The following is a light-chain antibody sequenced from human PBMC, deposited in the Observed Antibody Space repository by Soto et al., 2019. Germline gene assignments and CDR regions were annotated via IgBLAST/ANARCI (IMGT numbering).Light chain of an antibody. J-gene: IGKJ1*01. CDR1: QSVSSN. Sequence: EVVVTQSPATLSLSPVPRATLSCRASQSVSSNLAWYQQKPGQAPRLLIYAASTRATGIPARFSGSGSGTDFILTITSLQTEDFAVYYCQQYYHWPRTFGQGTKVDIK. CDR3: QQYYHWPRT. V-gene: IGKV3-15*01. CDR2: AAS.